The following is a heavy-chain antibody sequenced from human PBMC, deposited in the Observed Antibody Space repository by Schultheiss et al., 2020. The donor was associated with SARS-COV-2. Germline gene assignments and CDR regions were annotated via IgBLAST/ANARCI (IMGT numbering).Heavy chain of an antibody. CDR1: GFTFSSYA. D-gene: IGHD3-10*01. Sequence: GGSLRLSCAASGFTFSSYAMHWVRQAPGKGLEWVAVIWYDGSNKYYADSVKGRFTMSRDNAKNTMYLQMNSLRAEDTAVYYCARDYYGSGSYYNVGYYYYGMDVWGQGTTVTVSS. V-gene: IGHV3-33*08. J-gene: IGHJ6*02. CDR2: IWYDGSNK. CDR3: ARDYYGSGSYYNVGYYYYGMDV.